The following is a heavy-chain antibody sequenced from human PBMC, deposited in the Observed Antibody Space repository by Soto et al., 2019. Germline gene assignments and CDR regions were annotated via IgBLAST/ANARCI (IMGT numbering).Heavy chain of an antibody. D-gene: IGHD1-26*01. CDR2: INHSGST. CDR3: ARDGVGATRGMFDY. J-gene: IGHJ4*02. CDR1: GGSFSGYY. Sequence: QVQLQQWGAGLLKPSETLSLTCAVYGGSFSGYYWSWIRQPPGKGLEWIGEINHSGSTNYNPSLKSRVTISVETSKNQFSLKLSSVTAADTAVYYCARDGVGATRGMFDYWGQGTLVTVSS. V-gene: IGHV4-34*01.